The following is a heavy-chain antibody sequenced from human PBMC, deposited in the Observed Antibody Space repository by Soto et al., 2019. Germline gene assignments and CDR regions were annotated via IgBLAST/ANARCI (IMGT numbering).Heavy chain of an antibody. Sequence: HPGGSLRLSCASSGFTFSSYNMNWVRQAPGKGLEWASYITSSSNTIYYADSVKGRFTISSDDAKNSLYLQMNSLRDEDTAVYYCTRAGIPGYYYETGSFERADDYYGMDVWGQGTTVTVSS. CDR2: ITSSSNTI. J-gene: IGHJ6*02. CDR3: TRAGIPGYYYETGSFERADDYYGMDV. CDR1: GFTFSSYN. D-gene: IGHD3-22*01. V-gene: IGHV3-48*02.